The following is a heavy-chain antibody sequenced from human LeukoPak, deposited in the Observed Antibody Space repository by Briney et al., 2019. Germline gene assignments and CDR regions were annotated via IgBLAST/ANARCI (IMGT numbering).Heavy chain of an antibody. CDR2: IIPLLRIT. CDR1: GDTFSSSA. J-gene: IGHJ4*02. D-gene: IGHD2-15*01. V-gene: IGHV1-69*04. Sequence: SVKVSCKASGDTFSSSAISWVRQAPGQGLEWMGRIIPLLRITDYAQKFQARVTITADISTSTANMELSSLRSEDTAVYYCANLHELGYCSGGSCYRDYWGQGTLVTVSS. CDR3: ANLHELGYCSGGSCYRDY.